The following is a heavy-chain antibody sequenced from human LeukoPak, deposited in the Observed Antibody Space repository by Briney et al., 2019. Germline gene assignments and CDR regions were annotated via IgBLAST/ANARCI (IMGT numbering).Heavy chain of an antibody. D-gene: IGHD2-15*01. CDR2: IDHSDSYT. CDR3: ARRMGYCSGGSCLNWFDP. Sequence: GESLKISCKGSGYSFTNYWNSLVRPMPGKGLEWMGRIDHSDSYTNYSPSFQGHVTISADKSISTAYLQWSSLKASDTAMYYCARRMGYCSGGSCLNWFDPWGQGTLVTVSS. CDR1: GYSFTNYW. J-gene: IGHJ5*02. V-gene: IGHV5-10-1*01.